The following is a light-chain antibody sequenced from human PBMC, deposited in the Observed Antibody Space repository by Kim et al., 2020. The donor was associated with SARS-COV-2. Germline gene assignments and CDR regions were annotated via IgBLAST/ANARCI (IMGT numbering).Light chain of an antibody. V-gene: IGLV3-21*01. CDR3: QVWDTDTDHFV. CDR1: NIGGHR. CDR2: YDR. J-gene: IGLJ1*01. Sequence: SYELTQPPSVSVAPGQTARSTCGGNNIGGHRVHWYQQNPGQAPVLVMYYDRDRPSGIPERFSGSKSATTPTLTIGRVEAGDDADYYCQVWDTDTDHFVFG.